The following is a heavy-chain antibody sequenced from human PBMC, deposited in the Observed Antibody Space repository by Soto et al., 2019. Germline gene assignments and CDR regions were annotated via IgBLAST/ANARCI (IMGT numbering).Heavy chain of an antibody. CDR1: GYTFTSYA. Sequence: GASVRVSCKASGYTFTSYAMHWVRQAPGQRLEWMGWINPGYGNANYAQKFQGRVTITADTSTSTAYMELSSLRSEDTAVYYCARNVVGDYGMDVWGQGTTVTVSS. J-gene: IGHJ6*02. D-gene: IGHD1-26*01. CDR2: INPGYGNA. CDR3: ARNVVGDYGMDV. V-gene: IGHV1-3*01.